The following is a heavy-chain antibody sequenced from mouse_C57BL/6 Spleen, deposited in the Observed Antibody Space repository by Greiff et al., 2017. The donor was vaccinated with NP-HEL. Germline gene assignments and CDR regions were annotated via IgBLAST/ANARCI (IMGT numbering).Heavy chain of an antibody. CDR2: INPNNGGT. J-gene: IGHJ2*01. Sequence: VQLQQSGPELVKPGASVKISCKASGYTFTDYYMNWVKQSHGKSLEWIGDINPNNGGTSYNQKFKGKATLTVDKSSSTAYMELRSLTSEDSAVYYCARDGYYGGFDYWGQGTTLTVSS. D-gene: IGHD2-3*01. CDR3: ARDGYYGGFDY. V-gene: IGHV1-26*01. CDR1: GYTFTDYY.